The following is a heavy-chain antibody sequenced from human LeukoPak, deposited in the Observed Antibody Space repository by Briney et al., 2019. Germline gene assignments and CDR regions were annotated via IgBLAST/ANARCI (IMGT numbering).Heavy chain of an antibody. CDR1: GYTFTSYD. CDR3: ARDNKLLDDPFDI. CDR2: MNPNSGNT. Sequence: ASVKVSRKASGYTFTSYDINWVRQATGQGLEWMGWMNPNSGNTGYAQKFQGRVTITRNTSISTAYMELSSLRSEDTAVYYCARDNKLLDDPFDIWGQGTMVTVSS. V-gene: IGHV1-8*03. D-gene: IGHD3-3*01. J-gene: IGHJ3*02.